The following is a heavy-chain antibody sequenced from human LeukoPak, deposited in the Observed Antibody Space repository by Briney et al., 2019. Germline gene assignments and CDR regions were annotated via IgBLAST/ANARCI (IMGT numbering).Heavy chain of an antibody. CDR3: ARDRASNFLYSGSYYYNY. J-gene: IGHJ4*02. V-gene: IGHV1-18*01. CDR1: GYTFTSYG. Sequence: ASVKVSCKASGYTFTSYGISWVRQAPGQGLEWMGWISAYNGNTNYARKLQGRVTMTTDTSTSTAYMELRSLRSDDTAVYYCARDRASNFLYSGSYYYNYWGQGTLVTVSS. CDR2: ISAYNGNT. D-gene: IGHD1-26*01.